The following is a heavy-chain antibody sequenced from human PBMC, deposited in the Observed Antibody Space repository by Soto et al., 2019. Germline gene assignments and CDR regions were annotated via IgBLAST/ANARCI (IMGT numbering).Heavy chain of an antibody. D-gene: IGHD2-15*01. CDR3: ARHYCSGGSCHYGMDV. J-gene: IGHJ6*02. V-gene: IGHV5-51*01. CDR1: GYSCTSYW. CDR2: IYPGDSDT. Sequence: PXESLKISFKGSGYSCTSYWIGWVRQIPGKGLEWMGIIYPGDSDTRYSPSFQGQVTISADKSISTAYLQWSSLKASDTAMYYCARHYCSGGSCHYGMDVWGQGTTVTVSS.